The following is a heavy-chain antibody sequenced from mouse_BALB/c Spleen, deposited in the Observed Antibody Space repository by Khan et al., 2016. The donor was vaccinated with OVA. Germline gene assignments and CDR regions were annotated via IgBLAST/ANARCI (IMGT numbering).Heavy chain of an antibody. CDR3: ARRNYFGYTFAY. D-gene: IGHD1-2*01. CDR1: GDTFTDYY. V-gene: IGHV1-77*01. Sequence: QVQLQQSGAELARPGASVKLSCKASGDTFTDYYINWVKLRTGPGLEWIGEISPGSGDTYYNERFKGKATLTADKSSSTASMQLSSLTSEASAVYFCARRNYFGYTFAYWGQGTLVTVSA. CDR2: ISPGSGDT. J-gene: IGHJ3*01.